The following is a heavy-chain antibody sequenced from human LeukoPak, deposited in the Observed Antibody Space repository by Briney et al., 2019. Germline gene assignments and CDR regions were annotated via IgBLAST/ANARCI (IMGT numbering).Heavy chain of an antibody. D-gene: IGHD7-27*01. CDR2: IHYSGYT. CDR3: ARHWGSDWYFDL. Sequence: SETLSLTCAVSGGSISNYYCSWIRQPPGKGLEWLGYIHYSGYTNYNPSLKSRVTISVDTPKNQFSLNLSSVTAADTAVYYCARHWGSDWYFDLWGRGTLVTVSS. V-gene: IGHV4-59*01. J-gene: IGHJ2*01. CDR1: GGSISNYY.